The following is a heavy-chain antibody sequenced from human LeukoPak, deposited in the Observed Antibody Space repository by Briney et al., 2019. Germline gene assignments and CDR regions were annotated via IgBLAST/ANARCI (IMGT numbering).Heavy chain of an antibody. V-gene: IGHV4-38-2*02. J-gene: IGHJ4*02. Sequence: SETLSLTCTVSGYSISSGYYWGWIRQPPGKGLEWIGSIYHSGSTYYNPSLKSRVTISVDTSKNQFSLKLSSVTAADTAVYYCARLSYGTIDYWGQGTLVTVSS. D-gene: IGHD4-17*01. CDR2: IYHSGST. CDR3: ARLSYGTIDY. CDR1: GYSISSGYY.